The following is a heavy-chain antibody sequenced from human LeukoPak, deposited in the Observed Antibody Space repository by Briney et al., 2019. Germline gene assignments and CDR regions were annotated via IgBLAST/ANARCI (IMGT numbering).Heavy chain of an antibody. Sequence: GESLKISCKGSGYSFSNYWIGWVRQMPGKGLEWVGIIYPDDSDTRYSPSFQDQVTISADKSISTAYLQWSSLKASDTAMYYCASSGAYCGGDCSAFDIRGQGTMVTVSS. D-gene: IGHD2-21*02. CDR3: ASSGAYCGGDCSAFDI. CDR1: GYSFSNYW. CDR2: IYPDDSDT. V-gene: IGHV5-51*01. J-gene: IGHJ3*02.